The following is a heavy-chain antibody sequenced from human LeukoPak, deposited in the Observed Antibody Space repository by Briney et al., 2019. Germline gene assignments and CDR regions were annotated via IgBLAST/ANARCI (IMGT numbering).Heavy chain of an antibody. CDR2: VYYTGST. V-gene: IGHV4-59*08. D-gene: IGHD6-6*01. Sequence: KSSETLSLTCSVSGGSVSNYYGRWIRQPPGKGLEWIGYVYYTGSTNYNPSLKSRVTMFENKSKNQFSLRLYSVTVADTAVYYCARHFAYSSSSYFDYWGQGSLVTVSS. CDR3: ARHFAYSSSSYFDY. J-gene: IGHJ4*02. CDR1: GGSVSNYY.